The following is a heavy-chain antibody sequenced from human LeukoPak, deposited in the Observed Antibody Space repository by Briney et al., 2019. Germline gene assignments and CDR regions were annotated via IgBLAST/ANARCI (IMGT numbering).Heavy chain of an antibody. J-gene: IGHJ6*02. V-gene: IGHV1-2*02. CDR3: STTYCSSTSCYFSQINYYYYGMDV. Sequence: ASVKVSCKASGYTFTGYYMHWVRQAPGQGLEWMGWINPNSGGTNYAQKFQGRVTMTRDTSISTAYMELSRLRSDDTAVYYCSTTYCSSTSCYFSQINYYYYGMDVWGQGTTVTVSS. CDR2: INPNSGGT. CDR1: GYTFTGYY. D-gene: IGHD2-2*01.